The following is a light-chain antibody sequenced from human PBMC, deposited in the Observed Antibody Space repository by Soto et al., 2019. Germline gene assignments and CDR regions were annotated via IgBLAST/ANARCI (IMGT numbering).Light chain of an antibody. CDR2: DVS. V-gene: IGLV2-14*01. J-gene: IGLJ1*01. CDR3: SSYTGSTTYV. Sequence: QSVLTQPASVSGSPGHSITISCTGTSSDVGGYNYVSWYQQHPGKAPKLMIYDVSNRPSGVSNRFSGSKSGNTASLTISGLQAEDEADYYCSSYTGSTTYVFGIGTKVTVL. CDR1: SSDVGGYNY.